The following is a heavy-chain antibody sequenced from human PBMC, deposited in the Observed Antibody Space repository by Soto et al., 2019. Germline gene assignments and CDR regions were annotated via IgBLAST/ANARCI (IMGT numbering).Heavy chain of an antibody. CDR2: ISWNSGSI. D-gene: IGHD2-15*01. Sequence: EVQLVESGGGLVQPGRSLSLSCAASGFTFDDYAMHWVRQAPGKGLEWVSGISWNSGSIGYADSVKGRFTISRDNAKNSLYLQMNSLRAEDTALYYCAKAHQWSYNWFDPWGQGTLVTVSS. CDR1: GFTFDDYA. V-gene: IGHV3-9*01. CDR3: AKAHQWSYNWFDP. J-gene: IGHJ5*02.